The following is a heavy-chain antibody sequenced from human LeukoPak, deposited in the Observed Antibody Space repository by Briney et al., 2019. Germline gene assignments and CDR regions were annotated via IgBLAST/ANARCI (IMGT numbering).Heavy chain of an antibody. J-gene: IGHJ4*02. CDR3: ASAWHLGIVVVMLDS. V-gene: IGHV3-23*01. CDR1: GFTFSTFA. Sequence: GGSLRLSCAASGFTFSTFAMIWVRQPPGKGLEWVSSIFPSGGEIHYADSVRGRFTISRDNSKSTLSLQMNSLRVEDTAVYYCASAWHLGIVVVMLDSWGQGTLVTVSS. D-gene: IGHD3-22*01. CDR2: IFPSGGEI.